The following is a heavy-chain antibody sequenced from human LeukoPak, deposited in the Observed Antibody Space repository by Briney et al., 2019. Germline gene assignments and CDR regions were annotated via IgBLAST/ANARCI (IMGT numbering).Heavy chain of an antibody. CDR1: GGSISSGDYY. CDR2: IYYSGST. V-gene: IGHV4-30-4*08. Sequence: SETLSLTCTVSGGSISSGDYYWSWIRQPPGKGLEWIGYIYYSGSTYYNPSLKSRVTISVDTSKNQFSLNLSSVTAADTAVYYCVKQWLRNGFDIWGQGTMVTASS. D-gene: IGHD3-22*01. J-gene: IGHJ3*02. CDR3: VKQWLRNGFDI.